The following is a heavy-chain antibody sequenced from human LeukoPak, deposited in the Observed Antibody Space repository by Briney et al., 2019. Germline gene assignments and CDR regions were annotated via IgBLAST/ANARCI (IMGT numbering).Heavy chain of an antibody. CDR3: ARDLRDYDILTGYYYGSRDYYGMDV. CDR1: GYTFTSYY. V-gene: IGHV1-46*01. J-gene: IGHJ6*02. CDR2: INPSGGST. D-gene: IGHD3-9*01. Sequence: GASVKVSCKASGYTFTSYYMHWVRQAPGQGLEWMGIINPSGGSTSYAQKFQGRATMTRNTSTSTVYMELSSLRSEDTAVYYCARDLRDYDILTGYYYGSRDYYGMDVWGQGTTVTVSS.